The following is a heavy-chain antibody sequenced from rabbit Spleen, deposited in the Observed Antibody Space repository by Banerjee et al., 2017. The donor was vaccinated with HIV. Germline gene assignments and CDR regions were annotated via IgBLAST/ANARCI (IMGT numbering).Heavy chain of an antibody. CDR3: ARDTATSFSSYGMDL. D-gene: IGHD1-1*01. CDR2: IYPGSSATP. V-gene: IGHV1S40*01. CDR1: GFSFSSTYY. Sequence: QSLEESGGDLVKPGASLTLTCTASGFSFSSTYYMCWVRQPPGKGLEWIGCIYPGSSATPYYATWAKGRFTISKTSSTTVTLQMTSLTAADTATYFCARDTATSFSSYGMDLWGQGTLVTVS. J-gene: IGHJ6*01.